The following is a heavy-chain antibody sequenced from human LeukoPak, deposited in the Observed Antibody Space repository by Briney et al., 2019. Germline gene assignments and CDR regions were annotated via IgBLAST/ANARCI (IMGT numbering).Heavy chain of an antibody. CDR3: AREKIDFWSGYYDYYYYGMDV. CDR2: INPNSGGT. J-gene: IGHJ6*02. Sequence: ASVNVSCKSCGYTFTRYYMHWVRQARAQGREGVGWINPNSGGTNYAQKFQGRVTMTRDTSISTAYMELSRLRSDDTAVYYCAREKIDFWSGYYDYYYYGMDVWGQGTTVTVSS. CDR1: GYTFTRYY. D-gene: IGHD3-3*01. V-gene: IGHV1-2*02.